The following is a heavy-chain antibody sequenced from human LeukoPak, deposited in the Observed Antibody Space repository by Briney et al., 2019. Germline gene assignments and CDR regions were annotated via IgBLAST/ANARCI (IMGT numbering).Heavy chain of an antibody. V-gene: IGHV3-30-3*01. J-gene: IGHJ6*02. CDR3: ARGSPDVTHYYYYGMDV. D-gene: IGHD1-14*01. Sequence: GRSLRLSCAASGFTFNSYAMHWVRQAPGKGLEWVAVISYDGSNKYYADSVKGRFTISRDNSKNTLYLQMNSLRAEDTAVYYCARGSPDVTHYYYYGMDVWGQGTTVTVSS. CDR2: ISYDGSNK. CDR1: GFTFNSYA.